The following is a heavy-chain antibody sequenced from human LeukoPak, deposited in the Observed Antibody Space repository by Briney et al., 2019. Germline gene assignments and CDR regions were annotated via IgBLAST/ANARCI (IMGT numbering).Heavy chain of an antibody. Sequence: SETLSLTCTVSGGSISSYYWRWIRQPPGKGVQWIGYTYYTGSTNYNTSLRRRGTISVETTKNRFSLKLSSVTAADTAVYYCARRVPAANYYYYYYMDVWGKGTTVTVSS. CDR3: ARRVPAANYYYYYYMDV. D-gene: IGHD2-2*01. CDR1: GGSISSYY. CDR2: TYYTGST. V-gene: IGHV4-59*01. J-gene: IGHJ6*03.